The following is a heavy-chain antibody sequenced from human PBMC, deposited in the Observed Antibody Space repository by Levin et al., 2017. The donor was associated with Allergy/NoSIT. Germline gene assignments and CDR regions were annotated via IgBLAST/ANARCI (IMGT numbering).Heavy chain of an antibody. J-gene: IGHJ4*02. D-gene: IGHD6-19*01. Sequence: GESLKISCAASGFTFSSYWMHWVRQAPGKGLVWVSRINSDGSSTSYADSVKGRFTISRDNAKNTLYLQMNSLRAEGTAVYYCAKDIAPSGPDYWGQGTLVTVSS. CDR1: GFTFSSYW. CDR2: INSDGSST. V-gene: IGHV3-74*01. CDR3: AKDIAPSGPDY.